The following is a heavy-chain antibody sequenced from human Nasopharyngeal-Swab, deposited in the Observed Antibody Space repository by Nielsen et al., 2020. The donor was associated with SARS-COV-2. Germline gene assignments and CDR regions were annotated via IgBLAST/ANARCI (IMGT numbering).Heavy chain of an antibody. J-gene: IGHJ6*02. CDR1: GFTFSSYD. Sequence: GESLKISCAASGFTFSSYDMHWVRQATGKGLEWVSAIGTAGDTYYPGSVKGRFTISRENAKNSLHLQMNSLRAGDTAVYYCARGYYYDSSGYRPRGMDVWGQGTTVTVSS. V-gene: IGHV3-13*01. D-gene: IGHD3-22*01. CDR3: ARGYYYDSSGYRPRGMDV. CDR2: IGTAGDT.